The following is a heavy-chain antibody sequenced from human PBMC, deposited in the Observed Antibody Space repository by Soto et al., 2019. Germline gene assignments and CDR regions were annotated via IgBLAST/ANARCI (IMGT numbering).Heavy chain of an antibody. CDR2: ITTMFGAP. CDR1: GGPFSSYA. CDR3: AGVYTGGWCDP. D-gene: IGHD1-1*01. V-gene: IGHV1-69*01. Sequence: QVPLVQSGAEVKKPGSSVKVSCTASGGPFSSYAINWVRQAPGQVLEWMGVITTMFGAPHYAQNFKGRITTTAEESTKTGHRALSSLNSGDRAGYFCAGVYTGGWCDPWGQGNLVSVSS. J-gene: IGHJ5*02.